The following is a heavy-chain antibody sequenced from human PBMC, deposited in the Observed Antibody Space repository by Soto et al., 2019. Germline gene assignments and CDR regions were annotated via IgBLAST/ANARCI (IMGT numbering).Heavy chain of an antibody. CDR1: GFTFSSYS. CDR3: ARDGPHYCTSTSCYSDY. J-gene: IGHJ4*02. V-gene: IGHV3-21*01. CDR2: ISSSSTYI. D-gene: IGHD2-2*02. Sequence: GGSLRLSCAASGFTFSSYSMNWVRQAPGKGLEWVSSISSSSTYIYYADSVKGRFTISRDNAKNSLYLQMNSLRAEDTAVYYCARDGPHYCTSTSCYSDYWGQGTLVTVSS.